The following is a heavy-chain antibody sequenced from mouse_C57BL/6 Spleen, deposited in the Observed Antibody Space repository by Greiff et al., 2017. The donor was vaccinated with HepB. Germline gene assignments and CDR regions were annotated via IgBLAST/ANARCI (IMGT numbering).Heavy chain of an antibody. CDR3: ARGIWDEGGFDY. J-gene: IGHJ2*01. V-gene: IGHV1-80*01. Sequence: QVQLKQSGAELVKPGASVKISCKASGYAFSSYWMNWVKQRPGKGLEWIGQIYPGDGDTNYNGKFKGKATLTADKSSSTAYMQLSSLTSEDSAVYFCARGIWDEGGFDYWGQGTTLTVSS. CDR2: IYPGDGDT. CDR1: GYAFSSYW. D-gene: IGHD4-1*01.